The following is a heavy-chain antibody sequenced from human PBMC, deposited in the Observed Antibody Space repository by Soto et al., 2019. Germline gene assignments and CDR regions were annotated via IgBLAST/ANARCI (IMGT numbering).Heavy chain of an antibody. CDR2: INHSGST. CDR1: GGSFSGYY. D-gene: IGHD3-10*01. V-gene: IGHV4-34*01. Sequence: SETLSLTCAVYGGSFSGYYWSWIRQPPGKGLEWIGEINHSGSTNYNPSLKSRVTISVDTSKNQFSLKLSSVTAADTAVYYCARERAVLLWFREKNWFDPWGQGTLVTVS. CDR3: ARERAVLLWFREKNWFDP. J-gene: IGHJ5*02.